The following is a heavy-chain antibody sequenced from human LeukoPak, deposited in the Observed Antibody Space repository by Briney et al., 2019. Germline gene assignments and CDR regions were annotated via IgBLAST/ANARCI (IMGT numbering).Heavy chain of an antibody. J-gene: IGHJ6*03. CDR1: GYTFTSYD. V-gene: IGHV1-8*01. CDR3: ARDTRVYANNMDV. CDR2: MNPNSGNT. Sequence: ASVKVSCKASGYTFTSYDINWVRQATGQGLEWMGWMNPNSGNTGYAQKFQGRVTMTRDTSISTAYMELSRLRSDDTAVYYCARDTRVYANNMDVWGKGTTVTVSS. D-gene: IGHD2-8*01.